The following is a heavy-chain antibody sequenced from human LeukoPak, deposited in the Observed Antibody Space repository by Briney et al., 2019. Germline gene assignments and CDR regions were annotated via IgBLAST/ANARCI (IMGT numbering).Heavy chain of an antibody. J-gene: IGHJ1*01. CDR3: ARGGTLEYFQH. CDR2: ISGRGNTT. CDR1: GFTFSSYT. V-gene: IGHV3-23*01. Sequence: GGSLRLSCAASGFTFSSYTMSWVRQAPGKGLECVSAISGRGNTTYDADSVKGRFTISRDNSKNTLYLQMNSLRAEDTAAYYCARGGTLEYFQHWGQGTLVTVSS.